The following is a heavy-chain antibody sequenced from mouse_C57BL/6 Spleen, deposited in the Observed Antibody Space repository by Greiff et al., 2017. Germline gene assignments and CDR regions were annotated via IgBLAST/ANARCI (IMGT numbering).Heavy chain of an antibody. V-gene: IGHV1-15*01. J-gene: IGHJ2*01. D-gene: IGHD1-1*02. CDR2: IDPETGGT. CDR1: GYTFTAYE. Sequence: QVQLQQSGAELVRPGASVTLSCKASGYTFTAYELHWLKQTPVHGLEWIGAIDPETGGTAYNQKFKGKAILTADKSSSTAYMELRRLTSEDSAVYYCTRRGGHYFDYWGQGTTLTVSS. CDR3: TRRGGHYFDY.